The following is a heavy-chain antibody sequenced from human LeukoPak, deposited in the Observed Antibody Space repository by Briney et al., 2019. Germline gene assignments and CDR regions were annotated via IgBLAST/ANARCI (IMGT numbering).Heavy chain of an antibody. CDR1: GFTFSSYW. V-gene: IGHV3-74*01. CDR3: ARDYFYGLDV. Sequence: GGSLRLSCEVSGFTFSSYWIHWVRQAPGKGLVWVSRFSDDEGRTVYADSVKGRFTISKDNAKNTMYLQMNSLRAEDTAVYYCARDYFYGLDVWGQGTTVTVSS. J-gene: IGHJ6*02. CDR2: FSDDEGRT.